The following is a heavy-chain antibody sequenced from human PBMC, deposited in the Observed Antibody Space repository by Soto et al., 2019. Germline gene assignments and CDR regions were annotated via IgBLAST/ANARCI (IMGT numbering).Heavy chain of an antibody. J-gene: IGHJ6*02. V-gene: IGHV6-1*01. CDR2: TYYRSKWYN. Sequence: ILPLTRATSGASVSSHSDAWNWIRQSQASGPDWLGRTYYRSKWYNDYAVSVKSRITTNPDTSKNQFSLQLNSVTPEDTAVYYCARGGRIAARPGYYYYRMDVWGQATTLTTS. D-gene: IGHD6-6*01. CDR3: ARGGRIAARPGYYYYRMDV. CDR1: GASVSSHSDA.